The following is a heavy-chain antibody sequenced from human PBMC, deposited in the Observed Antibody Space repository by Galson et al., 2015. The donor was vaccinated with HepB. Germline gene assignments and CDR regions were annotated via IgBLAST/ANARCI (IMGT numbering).Heavy chain of an antibody. D-gene: IGHD6-19*01. CDR1: GFTFSSYG. Sequence: SLRLSCAASGFTFSSYGMHWVRQAPGKGLEWVAVIWYDGSNKYYADSVKGRFTISRDNSKNTLYLQMNSLRAEDTAVYYCARSIAVAVTFDYWGQGTLVTVSS. J-gene: IGHJ4*02. CDR2: IWYDGSNK. CDR3: ARSIAVAVTFDY. V-gene: IGHV3-33*01.